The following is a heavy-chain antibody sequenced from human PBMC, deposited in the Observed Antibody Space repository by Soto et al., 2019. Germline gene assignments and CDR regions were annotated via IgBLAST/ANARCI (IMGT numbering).Heavy chain of an antibody. Sequence: EVQLLESGGGLVQPGGSLRLSCAASGFTFSSYAMSWVRQAPGKGLEWVSAMSGSGASTYYIDSVKGRFTISRDNSKNTLYLPMNRLRAEDTDVYYCATDAGGNYFDRWFDPWGQGTLVTVSS. V-gene: IGHV3-23*01. D-gene: IGHD1-26*01. CDR1: GFTFSSYA. CDR3: ATDAGGNYFDRWFDP. CDR2: MSGSGAST. J-gene: IGHJ5*02.